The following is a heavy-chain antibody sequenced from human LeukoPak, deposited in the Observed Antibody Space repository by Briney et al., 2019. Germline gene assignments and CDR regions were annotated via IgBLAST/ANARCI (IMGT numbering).Heavy chain of an antibody. CDR3: AKDQSVSIIAAAGPIDY. CDR2: ISGSGGST. J-gene: IGHJ4*02. Sequence: PGGSLRLSCAASGFTFSSYAMSWVRQAPGKGLEWVSAISGSGGSTYYADSVKGRFTISRDNSKNTLYLQMNSLRAEDTAVYYCAKDQSVSIIAAAGPIDYWGQGTLVTVSS. D-gene: IGHD6-13*01. CDR1: GFTFSSYA. V-gene: IGHV3-23*01.